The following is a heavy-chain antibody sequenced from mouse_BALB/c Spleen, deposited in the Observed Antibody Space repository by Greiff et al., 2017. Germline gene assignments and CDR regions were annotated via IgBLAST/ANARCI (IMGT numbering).Heavy chain of an antibody. Sequence: EVKLMESGGGLVKPGGSLKLSCAASGFAFSSYDMSWVRQTPEKRLEWVAYISSGSGSTYYPDTVKGRFTISRDNAKNTLYLQMSSLKSEDTAMYYCAREGFAYWGQGTLVTVSA. V-gene: IGHV5-12-1*01. J-gene: IGHJ3*01. CDR2: ISSGSGST. CDR1: GFAFSSYD. CDR3: AREGFAY.